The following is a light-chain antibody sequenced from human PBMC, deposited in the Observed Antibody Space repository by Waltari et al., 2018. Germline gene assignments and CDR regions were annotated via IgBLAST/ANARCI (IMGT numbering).Light chain of an antibody. Sequence: DVVMTQSPLSLPVTLGQPASISCRSTQSLVYRDGNTYLNWFQQRPGQSPRRLIYKVSNRDSGVPDRFSGSGSGTVFTLKISRVEAEDVGFYYWMQGTHWPRTFGPGTKVEIK. CDR1: QSLVYRDGNTY. V-gene: IGKV2-30*01. CDR2: KVS. J-gene: IGKJ1*01. CDR3: MQGTHWPRT.